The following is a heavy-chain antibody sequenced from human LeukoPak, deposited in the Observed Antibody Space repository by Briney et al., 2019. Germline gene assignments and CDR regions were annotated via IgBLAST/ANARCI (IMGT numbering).Heavy chain of an antibody. V-gene: IGHV3-7*01. J-gene: IGHJ5*02. CDR3: VRGAYYAAS. D-gene: IGHD2/OR15-2a*01. Sequence: GGSLRLSCAASPFTIRDYWMSWVRQTPGKGLEWVANIKQDGSEKYYVGSVKGRFSISRDNVKNALYLQMNALRVDDTGIYYCVRGAYYAASWGQGTLVTVSS. CDR2: IKQDGSEK. CDR1: PFTIRDYW.